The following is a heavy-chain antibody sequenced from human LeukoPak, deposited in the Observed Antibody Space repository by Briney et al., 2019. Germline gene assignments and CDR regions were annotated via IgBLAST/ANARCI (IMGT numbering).Heavy chain of an antibody. CDR2: MHHSGGT. Sequence: SETLSLTCTVSGSSVTSYYWSCIRQPPGKGLEWIGCMHHSGGTNYSPSLKGRVIILPDTSKNHFSLRLSSVTAADTAVYYCARGGPDLSMPTTIDYWGPGSLVTVSS. V-gene: IGHV4-59*02. D-gene: IGHD5-24*01. CDR1: GSSVTSYY. J-gene: IGHJ4*02. CDR3: ARGGPDLSMPTTIDY.